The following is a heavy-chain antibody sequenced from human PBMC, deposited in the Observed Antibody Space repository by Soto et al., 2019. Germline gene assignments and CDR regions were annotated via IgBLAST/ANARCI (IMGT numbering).Heavy chain of an antibody. V-gene: IGHV1-18*04. D-gene: IGHD3-10*01. CDR2: ISAQKGDT. Sequence: QVQLVQSGAEVRDPGASVNISCKASGDTFKYSSFTWLRQAPGQGREWMVWISAQKGDTNYAQDFEGRVTMTTDKYTSTVYMDLRSLRSDATAIYYCAKVGSFGELIPFESWGQGTLVRVS. J-gene: IGHJ4*02. CDR1: GDTFKYSS. CDR3: AKVGSFGELIPFES.